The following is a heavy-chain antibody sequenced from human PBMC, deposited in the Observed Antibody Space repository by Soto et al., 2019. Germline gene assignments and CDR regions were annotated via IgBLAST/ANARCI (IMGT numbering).Heavy chain of an antibody. CDR1: GVTFSSYA. Sequence: EVQLLESGGGLVQPGGSLRLSCAASGVTFSSYAMSWVRQAPGKGLEWVSGISSSGGSTYYADSVKGRFTISRDNSKNTLYLQMNSLRAEDTAVYYCAKDRLDTSSSSFGGDVWGQGTTVTVSS. V-gene: IGHV3-23*01. D-gene: IGHD6-6*01. CDR3: AKDRLDTSSSSFGGDV. J-gene: IGHJ6*02. CDR2: ISSSGGST.